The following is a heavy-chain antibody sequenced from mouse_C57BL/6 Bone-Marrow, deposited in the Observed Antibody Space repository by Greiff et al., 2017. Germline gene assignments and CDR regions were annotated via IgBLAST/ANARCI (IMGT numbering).Heavy chain of an antibody. Sequence: LQQPGAELVKPGASVKLSCKASGYTFTSYWMHWVKQRPGQGLEWIGMIHPNSGSTNYNEKFKSKATLTVDKSSSTAYMQLSSLTSEDSAVYYCARSGIYYYGSWGYFDVWGTGTTVTVSA. CDR2: IHPNSGST. V-gene: IGHV1-64*01. CDR3: ARSGIYYYGSWGYFDV. J-gene: IGHJ1*03. CDR1: GYTFTSYW. D-gene: IGHD1-1*01.